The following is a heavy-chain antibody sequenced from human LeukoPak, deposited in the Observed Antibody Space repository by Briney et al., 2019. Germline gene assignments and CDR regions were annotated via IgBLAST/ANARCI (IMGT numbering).Heavy chain of an antibody. V-gene: IGHV3-9*01. CDR2: ISWNSGSI. J-gene: IGHJ3*02. CDR3: AREDSLDAFDI. CDR1: GFTFDDYA. Sequence: GRSLRLSCAASGFTFDDYAMHWVRQAPGKGLEWVSGISWNSGSIGYADSVKGRFTISRDNAKNSLYLQMNSLRAEDTAVYYCAREDSLDAFDIWGQGTMVTVSS. D-gene: IGHD2-21*01.